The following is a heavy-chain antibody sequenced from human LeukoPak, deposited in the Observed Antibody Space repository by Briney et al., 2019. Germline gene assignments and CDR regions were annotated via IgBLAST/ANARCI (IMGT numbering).Heavy chain of an antibody. CDR1: GFTFSDYI. J-gene: IGHJ6*03. CDR3: ASIAVAGTVIYYYYYMDV. V-gene: IGHV3-69-1*01. Sequence: GGSLRLSCATSGFTFSDYIMNWVRQAPGKGLEWVAYIDSTSFSYYADSVKGRFTISRDNAKNSLYLQMNSLRAEDTAVYYCASIAVAGTVIYYYYYMDVWGKGTTVTVSS. CDR2: IDSTSFS. D-gene: IGHD6-19*01.